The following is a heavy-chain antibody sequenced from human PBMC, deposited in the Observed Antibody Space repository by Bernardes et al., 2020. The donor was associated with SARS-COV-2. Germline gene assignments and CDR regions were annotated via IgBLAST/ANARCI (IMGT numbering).Heavy chain of an antibody. CDR2: IKPKVNNYAT. Sequence: CSGLGFSFSGSPIDWVRQTSGKGLEWVGRIKPKVNNYATEYATSVRGRCLITRDDSKTTAFLQMNGLTADDTGVYYCARALGLARGIDDAFDLWGRGTMVIVFS. D-gene: IGHD3-10*01. V-gene: IGHV3-73*01. J-gene: IGHJ3*01. CDR1: GFSFSGSP. CDR3: ARALGLARGIDDAFDL.